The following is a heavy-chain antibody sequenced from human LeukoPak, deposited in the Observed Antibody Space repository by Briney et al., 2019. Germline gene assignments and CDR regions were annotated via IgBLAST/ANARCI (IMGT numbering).Heavy chain of an antibody. J-gene: IGHJ6*03. CDR1: GFSIRSFY. Sequence: SETLSLTCSVSGFSIRSFYWSWLRQPAGKGLEWIGRIYTGGITKYYPSLESRVTMSIDITNNNFSLQLSYVTAAAAAVYYCARFTSSSSMDVWGKGTTVTVPS. CDR3: ARFTSSSSMDV. V-gene: IGHV4-4*07. D-gene: IGHD6-6*01. CDR2: IYTGGIT.